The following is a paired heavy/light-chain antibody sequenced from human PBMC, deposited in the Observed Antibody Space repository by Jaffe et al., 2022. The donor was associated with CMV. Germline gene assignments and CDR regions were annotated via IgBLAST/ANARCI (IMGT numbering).Heavy chain of an antibody. CDR2: IYYSGSA. J-gene: IGHJ4*02. Sequence: QVQLQESGPGLVKPSETLSLTCSVSGGSVSTHYWNWIRQPPGKGLEWIGYIYYSGSANYNPSLKGRVAISMDMSKNQFSLKLTSVTAADTAVYYCARDGGYYFDYWGQGNLVTVSS. V-gene: IGHV4-59*02. CDR1: GGSVSTHY. D-gene: IGHD3-16*01. CDR3: ARDGGYYFDY.
Light chain of an antibody. CDR1: SSDIGGYNY. V-gene: IGLV2-14*03. Sequence: QSALTQSASVSGSPGQSITISCTGTSSDIGGYNYVSWYQQHPGKAPKVMIYDVSNRPSGVSDRFSGSKSGNTASLTISGLQAEDEADYYCSSYRSSSTYYVFGTGTKVTVL. CDR2: DVS. J-gene: IGLJ1*01. CDR3: SSYRSSSTYYV.